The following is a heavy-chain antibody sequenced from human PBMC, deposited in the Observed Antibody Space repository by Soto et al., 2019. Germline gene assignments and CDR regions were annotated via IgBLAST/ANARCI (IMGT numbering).Heavy chain of an antibody. J-gene: IGHJ5*02. Sequence: QLQLQESGPGLVKPSETLSLTCTVSGGSISSSSYYWGWIRQPPGKGLEWIGSIYYSGSTYYNPSLKSRVTISVDTSKNQFSLKLSSVTAADTAVYYCARTMLYCTNGVCYTGWFDPWGQGTLVTVSS. CDR1: GGSISSSSYY. CDR2: IYYSGST. D-gene: IGHD2-8*01. CDR3: ARTMLYCTNGVCYTGWFDP. V-gene: IGHV4-39*01.